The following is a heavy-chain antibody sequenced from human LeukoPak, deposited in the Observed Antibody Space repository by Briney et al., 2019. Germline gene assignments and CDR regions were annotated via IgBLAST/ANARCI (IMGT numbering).Heavy chain of an antibody. J-gene: IGHJ5*02. CDR3: AYCGGDCYSRWFDP. V-gene: IGHV1-18*01. CDR1: GYTFTSYG. Sequence: ASVKVSCKASGYTFTSYGISWVRQAPGQGLEWMGWISAYNGNTNYAQNLQGRVTMTTDTSTSTAYMELRSLRSDDTAVYYCAYCGGDCYSRWFDPWGQGTLVTVSS. D-gene: IGHD2-21*02. CDR2: ISAYNGNT.